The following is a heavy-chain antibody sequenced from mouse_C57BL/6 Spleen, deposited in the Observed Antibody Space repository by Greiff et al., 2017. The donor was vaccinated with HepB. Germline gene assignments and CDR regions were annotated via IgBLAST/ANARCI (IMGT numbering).Heavy chain of an antibody. J-gene: IGHJ1*03. CDR2: IYPGSGNT. CDR3: AREGWLLRTYWYFDV. Sequence: QVQLQQSGAELVRPGASVKLSCKASGYTFTDYYINWVKQRPGQGLEWIARIYPGSGNTYYNEKFKGKATLTAEKSSSTAYMQLSSLTSEDSAVYFCAREGWLLRTYWYFDVWGTGTTVTVSS. V-gene: IGHV1-76*01. CDR1: GYTFTDYY. D-gene: IGHD2-3*01.